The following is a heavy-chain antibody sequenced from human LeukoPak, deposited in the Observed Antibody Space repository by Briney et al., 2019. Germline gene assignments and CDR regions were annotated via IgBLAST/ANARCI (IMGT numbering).Heavy chain of an antibody. D-gene: IGHD3-22*01. CDR3: ARPYYYDSRIDP. CDR1: GGSITSGDNY. J-gene: IGHJ5*02. Sequence: SETLSLTCTVSGGSITSGDNYWSWIRQPPGKGLEWIAYMYYNPSLKSRVTMSADTSKNQLSLKLSSVTSSDTAVYYCARPYYYDSRIDPWGQGILVTVSS. V-gene: IGHV4-30-4*01. CDR2: M.